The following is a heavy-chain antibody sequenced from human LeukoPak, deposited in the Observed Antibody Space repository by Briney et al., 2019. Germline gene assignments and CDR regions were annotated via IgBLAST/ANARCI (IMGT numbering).Heavy chain of an antibody. CDR2: INPNSGGT. J-gene: IGHJ5*02. V-gene: IGHV1-2*02. CDR3: EREYAARSWFDP. D-gene: IGHD6-6*01. Sequence: ASVKVSCKASGYTFTGYYMHWVRQAPGQGLEWMGWINPNSGGTNYAQKFQGRVTMTRDTSISTAYMELSRLRSDDTAVYYCEREYAARSWFDPWGQGTLVTVSS. CDR1: GYTFTGYY.